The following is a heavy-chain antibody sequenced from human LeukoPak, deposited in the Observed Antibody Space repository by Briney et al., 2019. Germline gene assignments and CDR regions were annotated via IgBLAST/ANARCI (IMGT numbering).Heavy chain of an antibody. V-gene: IGHV4-34*01. CDR1: GGSISSYY. CDR2: INHSGST. J-gene: IGHJ3*02. Sequence: SETLSLTCTVSGGSISSYYWNWIRQPPGKGLEWIGEINHSGSTNYNPSLKSRVTISVDTSKNQFSLKLSSVTAADTAVYYCARANGSGRGLAFDIWGQGTMVTVSS. D-gene: IGHD3-10*01. CDR3: ARANGSGRGLAFDI.